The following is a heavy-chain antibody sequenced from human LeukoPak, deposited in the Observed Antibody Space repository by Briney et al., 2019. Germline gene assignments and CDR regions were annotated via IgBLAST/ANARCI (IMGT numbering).Heavy chain of an antibody. CDR3: AKDITGGRSSPYFDS. V-gene: IGHV3-9*01. CDR1: GFAFDAYA. D-gene: IGHD6-6*01. Sequence: GGSLRLSCAASGFAFDAYAMHWVRQAPGKGLEWVSGISWNGGGMGYAVSVKGRFTISRDNAKNSLYLQMNSLRDEDTALYYCAKDITGGRSSPYFDSWGQGTLVTVSS. CDR2: ISWNGGGM. J-gene: IGHJ4*02.